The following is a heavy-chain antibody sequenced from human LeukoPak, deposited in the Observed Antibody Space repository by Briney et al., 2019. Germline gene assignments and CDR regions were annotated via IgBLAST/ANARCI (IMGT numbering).Heavy chain of an antibody. J-gene: IGHJ4*02. V-gene: IGHV3-30-3*01. CDR3: ARGASIAARFGRGGFDY. CDR1: GSTFSSYA. D-gene: IGHD6-6*01. Sequence: GGSLRLSCAASGSTFSSYAMHWVRQAPGKGLEWVAVISYDGSNKYYADSVKGRFTISRDNSKNTLYLQMNSLRAEDTAVYYCARGASIAARFGRGGFDYWGQGTLVTVSS. CDR2: ISYDGSNK.